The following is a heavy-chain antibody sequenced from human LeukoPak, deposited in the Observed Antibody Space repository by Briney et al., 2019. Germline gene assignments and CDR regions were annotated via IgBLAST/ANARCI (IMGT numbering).Heavy chain of an antibody. J-gene: IGHJ6*03. CDR3: ASGPVIAVAGTYYYYMDV. CDR1: GGSFSGYY. Sequence: SEALSLTCAVYGGSFSGYYWSWIRQPPGKGLEWMGEINHSGSTNYNPSLKSRVTISVDTSKNQFSLKLSSVTAADTAVYYCASGPVIAVAGTYYYYMDVWGKGTTVTVSS. D-gene: IGHD6-19*01. CDR2: INHSGST. V-gene: IGHV4-34*01.